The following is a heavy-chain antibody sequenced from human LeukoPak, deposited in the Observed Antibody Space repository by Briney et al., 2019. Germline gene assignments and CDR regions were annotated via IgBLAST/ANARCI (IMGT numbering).Heavy chain of an antibody. Sequence: ASVKVSCKASGNSYIHWVRQAPGQGLEWMGMINPSGGGTSYAQKFQGRVTMTRDRSTSIIYMELSSLRSEDTAVYFCASGGYDWDAYDYWGQGTPVTVSS. CDR1: GNSY. CDR2: INPSGGGT. V-gene: IGHV1-46*01. J-gene: IGHJ4*02. CDR3: ASGGYDWDAYDY. D-gene: IGHD5-12*01.